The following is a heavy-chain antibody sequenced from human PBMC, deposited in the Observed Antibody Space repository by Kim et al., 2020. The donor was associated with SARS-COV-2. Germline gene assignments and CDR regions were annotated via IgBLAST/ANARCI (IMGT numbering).Heavy chain of an antibody. Sequence: FQGRVTITADESTSTAYMELSSLRSEDTAVYYCARNYYDSSGPTHDAFDIWGQGTMVTVSS. J-gene: IGHJ3*02. CDR3: ARNYYDSSGPTHDAFDI. V-gene: IGHV1-69*01. D-gene: IGHD3-22*01.